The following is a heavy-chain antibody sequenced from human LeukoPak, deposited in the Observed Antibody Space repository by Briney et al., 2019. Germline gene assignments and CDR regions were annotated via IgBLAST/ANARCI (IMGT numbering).Heavy chain of an antibody. Sequence: PSETLSLTCAVYGGSFSGYYWSWIRQPLGKGLEWIGEINHSGSTNYNPSLKSRVTISVDTSKNQFSLKLSSVTAADTAVYYCARAGGLGGYYYYYGMDVGGKGPTVTVPS. CDR1: GGSFSGYY. V-gene: IGHV4-34*01. D-gene: IGHD1-26*01. J-gene: IGHJ6*04. CDR2: INHSGST. CDR3: ARAGGLGGYYYYYGMDV.